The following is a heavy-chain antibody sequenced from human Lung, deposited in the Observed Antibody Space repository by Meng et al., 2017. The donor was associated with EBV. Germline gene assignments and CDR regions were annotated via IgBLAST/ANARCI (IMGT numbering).Heavy chain of an antibody. V-gene: IGHV1-2*06. CDR2: INPGSGGA. D-gene: IGHD6-19*01. CDR3: ARELALSYSSGPLDY. J-gene: IGHJ4*02. CDR1: GYTFTAYN. Sequence: QVKLGQSGAEVKKPGASVKVSCTASGYTFTAYNIYWVRQAPGQGPEWMGRINPGSGGAIYSQKFQGRVTLTRDTSTTYMELTSLTSDDTAVYYCARELALSYSSGPLDYWGQGTLVTVAS.